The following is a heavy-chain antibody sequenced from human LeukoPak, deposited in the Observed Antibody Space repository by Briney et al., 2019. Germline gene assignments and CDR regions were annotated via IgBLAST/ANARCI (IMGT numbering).Heavy chain of an antibody. CDR3: ARDLYSGYDNFDY. Sequence: KPGGSLRLSCAASGFTFSDYSMNWARQAPGKGLEWVASVNTVSSYIYYADSMRGRFTISRDNANNSLFLQMNSLRAEDTAVYYCARDLYSGYDNFDYWGQGTLVTVSS. CDR1: GFTFSDYS. CDR2: VNTVSSYI. J-gene: IGHJ4*02. D-gene: IGHD5-12*01. V-gene: IGHV3-21*04.